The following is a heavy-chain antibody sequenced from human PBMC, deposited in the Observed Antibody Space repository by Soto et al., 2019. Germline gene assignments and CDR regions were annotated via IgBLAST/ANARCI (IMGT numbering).Heavy chain of an antibody. J-gene: IGHJ5*02. Sequence: GGSLRLSCAGSGFSFSTYDMHWVRQATGKGLEWVSSIGTAGDTYYEDSVRGRFTISRENAKSSFYLEMKNLRVGDTAVYFCVKSGGGSRWYAYNWFDPRGQGTQVTVSS. CDR2: IGTAGDT. CDR1: GFSFSTYD. D-gene: IGHD6-13*01. CDR3: VKSGGGSRWYAYNWFDP. V-gene: IGHV3-13*01.